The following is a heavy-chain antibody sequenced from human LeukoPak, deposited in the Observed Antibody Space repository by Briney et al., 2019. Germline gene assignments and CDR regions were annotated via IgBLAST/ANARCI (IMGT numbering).Heavy chain of an antibody. CDR3: AKGDDFWSGYYSFDY. Sequence: GGSLRLSCAASGFTFSSYAMSWVRQAPGKGLEWVSAISGSGGSTYYADSVKGRFTISGDNSKNTLYLQMNSLRAEDTAVYYCAKGDDFWSGYYSFDYWGQGTLVTVSS. CDR2: ISGSGGST. J-gene: IGHJ4*02. D-gene: IGHD3-3*01. CDR1: GFTFSSYA. V-gene: IGHV3-23*01.